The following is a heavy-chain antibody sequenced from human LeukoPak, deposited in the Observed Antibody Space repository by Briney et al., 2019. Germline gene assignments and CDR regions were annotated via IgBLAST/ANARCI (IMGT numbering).Heavy chain of an antibody. V-gene: IGHV3-23*01. CDR1: GFTFSSYA. Sequence: PGGSLRLSCAASGFTFSSYAMSWVRQAPGKGLEWVSAISGSGGSTYYADSVKGRFTISRDNSKNTLYLQMNSLRAEDTAVYYCAKDRKLYDSSGYYLDYWGQGTLVTVSS. D-gene: IGHD3-22*01. CDR2: ISGSGGST. J-gene: IGHJ4*02. CDR3: AKDRKLYDSSGYYLDY.